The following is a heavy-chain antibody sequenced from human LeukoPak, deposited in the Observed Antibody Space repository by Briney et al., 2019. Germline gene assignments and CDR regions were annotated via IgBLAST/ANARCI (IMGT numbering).Heavy chain of an antibody. D-gene: IGHD6-13*01. CDR2: MYYSGTT. J-gene: IGHJ4*02. Sequence: WIGYMYYSGTTYYNPSLKSRVTISVDTSKSQFSLKLSSVTAADTAVYYCARELAAAGFDYWGQGTLVTVSS. CDR3: ARELAAAGFDY. V-gene: IGHV4-30-4*01.